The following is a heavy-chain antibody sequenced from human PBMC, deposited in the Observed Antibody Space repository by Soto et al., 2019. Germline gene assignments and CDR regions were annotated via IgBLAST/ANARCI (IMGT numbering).Heavy chain of an antibody. D-gene: IGHD5-18*01. J-gene: IGHJ4*02. CDR1: GFTFSSYA. V-gene: IGHV3-23*01. Sequence: GGSLRLSCAASGFTFSSYAMSWVRQAPGKGLEWVSAISGSGGSTYYADSVKGRFTISRDNSKNTLYLQMNSLRAEDTAVYYCAKSVPTRGYSYGLNDYWGQGTLVTVSS. CDR2: ISGSGGST. CDR3: AKSVPTRGYSYGLNDY.